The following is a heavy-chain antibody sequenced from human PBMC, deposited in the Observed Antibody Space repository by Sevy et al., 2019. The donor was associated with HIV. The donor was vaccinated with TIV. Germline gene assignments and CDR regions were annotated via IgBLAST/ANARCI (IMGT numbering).Heavy chain of an antibody. CDR1: GFTFSNYW. CDR2: IKTDGSNR. Sequence: GGSLRLSCAASGFTFSNYWMHWVRQAPGKGLVWVSRIKTDGSNRDSADSVKGRFFISRDNAKNLLYLQMNSLRAEDTAGYYCAREGDTVLVPTAVDAFDFWGQGTMVTVSS. D-gene: IGHD2-2*01. CDR3: AREGDTVLVPTAVDAFDF. V-gene: IGHV3-74*01. J-gene: IGHJ3*01.